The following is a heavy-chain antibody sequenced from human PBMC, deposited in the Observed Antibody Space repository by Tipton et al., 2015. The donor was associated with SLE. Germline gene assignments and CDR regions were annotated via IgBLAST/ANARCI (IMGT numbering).Heavy chain of an antibody. CDR3: ARVNSFAFDI. J-gene: IGHJ3*02. D-gene: IGHD1-7*01. V-gene: IGHV1-46*01. Sequence: QLVQSGAEVKKPGASVKVSCKASGYTFTSYYMHWVRQAPGHGLEWMGTINPSGGGTSYAQKFQGRVTMTRDTSTSTVYMELSSLTSEDTAMYYCARVNSFAFDIWGQGTMVTVSS. CDR1: GYTFTSYY. CDR2: INPSGGGT.